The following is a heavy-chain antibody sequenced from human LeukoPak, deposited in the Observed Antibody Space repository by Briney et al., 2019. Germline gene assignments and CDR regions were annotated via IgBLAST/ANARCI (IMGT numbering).Heavy chain of an antibody. CDR3: ARRQGAGYCSSTSCYVGYFDY. Sequence: PSETLSLTCTVSGYSISSGYYWGWIRQPPGKGLEWIGSIYHSGSTYYNPSLKSRVTISVDTSKNQFSLKLSSVTAADTAVYYCARRQGAGYCSSTSCYVGYFDYWGQGTLVTVSS. V-gene: IGHV4-38-2*02. CDR2: IYHSGST. J-gene: IGHJ4*02. D-gene: IGHD2-2*01. CDR1: GYSISSGYY.